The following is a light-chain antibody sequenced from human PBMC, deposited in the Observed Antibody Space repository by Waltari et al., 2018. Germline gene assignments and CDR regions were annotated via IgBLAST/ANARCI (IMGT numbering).Light chain of an antibody. V-gene: IGLV1-40*01. CDR1: GSNIGAGYD. CDR2: GRT. Sequence: QSVLTQPPSVSGAPGQRVTISCTGSGSNIGAGYDVHWYQQLPRAAPKLLIVGRTSLPLGVPARFFGSTSGTSASLAITGLQAEDEADYYCQSYDTSLSVVFGGGTKLTVL. CDR3: QSYDTSLSVV. J-gene: IGLJ3*02.